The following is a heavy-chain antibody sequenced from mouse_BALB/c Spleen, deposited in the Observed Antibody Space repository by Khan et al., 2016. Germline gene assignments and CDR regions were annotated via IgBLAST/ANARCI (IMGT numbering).Heavy chain of an antibody. D-gene: IGHD2-14*01. CDR2: ISYSGST. V-gene: IGHV3-2*02. Sequence: EVQLQESGPGLVKPSQSLSLTCTVTGYSITSDYAWNWIRQFPGNKLEWMGYISYSGSTSYNPSLKSRISITRDTSKNQFFLQFNSVTTEDTATYYCARGRDSRYLFDYWGHGTTLTVSS. CDR3: ARGRDSRYLFDY. J-gene: IGHJ2*01. CDR1: GYSITSDYA.